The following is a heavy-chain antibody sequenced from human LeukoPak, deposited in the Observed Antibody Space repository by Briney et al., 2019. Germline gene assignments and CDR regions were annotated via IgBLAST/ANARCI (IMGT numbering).Heavy chain of an antibody. V-gene: IGHV3-21*01. J-gene: IGHJ4*02. Sequence: GGSLRLSCAASGFTFSSYSMNWVRQAPGKGLEWVSSISSSSSYIYYADSVKGRFTISRGNAKNSLYLQMNSLRAEDTAVYYCARDFGYSFCYFDYWGQGTLITVSS. D-gene: IGHD2-15*01. CDR2: ISSSSSYI. CDR1: GFTFSSYS. CDR3: ARDFGYSFCYFDY.